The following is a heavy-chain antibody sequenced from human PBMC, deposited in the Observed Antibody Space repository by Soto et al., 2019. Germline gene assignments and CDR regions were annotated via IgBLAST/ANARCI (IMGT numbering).Heavy chain of an antibody. CDR3: GKERRGSGWSVCNY. J-gene: IGHJ4*02. CDR2: ISGSGDSA. V-gene: IGHV3-23*01. D-gene: IGHD6-19*01. CDR1: GFTFSDYA. Sequence: VQLLESGGGLVQPGGSLRLSCAASGFTFSDYAMNWVRQAPGKGLEWVSDISGSGDSARYADSVKGRFTISRDNSKNTLYLQMTSLRVDDTAVYYCGKERRGSGWSVCNYWGQGTLVTVSS.